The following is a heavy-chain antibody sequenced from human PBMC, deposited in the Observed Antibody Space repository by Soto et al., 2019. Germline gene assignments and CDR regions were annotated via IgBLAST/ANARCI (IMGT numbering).Heavy chain of an antibody. D-gene: IGHD3-3*01. J-gene: IGHJ6*02. CDR3: ARTAYDFWSGYLDV. CDR2: ISAYNGNT. V-gene: IGHV1-18*01. Sequence: ASVKVSCKASGYTFTSYGISWVRQAPGQGLEWMGWISAYNGNTNYSQKFQGRVTTTRDTSTSTAYMELSSLRSEDTALYYCARTAYDFWSGYLDVWGQGTTVTVSS. CDR1: GYTFTSYG.